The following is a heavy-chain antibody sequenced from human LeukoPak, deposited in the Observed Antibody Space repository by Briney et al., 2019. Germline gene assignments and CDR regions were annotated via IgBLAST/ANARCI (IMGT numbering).Heavy chain of an antibody. J-gene: IGHJ6*03. V-gene: IGHV1-2*02. CDR2: INPNSGGT. D-gene: IGHD3-3*02. CDR1: GYTFTGYY. Sequence: ASVKVSCKASGYTFTGYYMHWVRQAPGQGLEWMGWINPNSGGTNYAQKFQGRVTMTRDTSISTAYMELSRLRFDDTAVYYCVTGRTIFYYYMDVWGKGTTVTISS. CDR3: VTGRTIFYYYMDV.